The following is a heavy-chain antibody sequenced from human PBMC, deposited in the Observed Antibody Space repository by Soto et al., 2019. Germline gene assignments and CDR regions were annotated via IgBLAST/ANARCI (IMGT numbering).Heavy chain of an antibody. CDR2: IYYSGST. CDR1: GGSISSSSYY. CDR3: ARDNPDKYYDILTGYYTAEYFQH. Sequence: SETLSLTCTVSGGSISSSSYYCGWIRQPPGKGLEWIGRIYYSGSTYYNPSLKSRVTISVDTSKNQFSLKLSSVTAADTAVYYCARDNPDKYYDILTGYYTAEYFQHWGQGTLVTVSS. D-gene: IGHD3-9*01. J-gene: IGHJ1*01. V-gene: IGHV4-39*02.